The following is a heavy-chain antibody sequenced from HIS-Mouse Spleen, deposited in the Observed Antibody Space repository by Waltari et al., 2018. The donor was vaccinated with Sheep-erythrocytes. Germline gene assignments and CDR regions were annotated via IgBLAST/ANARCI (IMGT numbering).Heavy chain of an antibody. J-gene: IGHJ4*02. D-gene: IGHD6-13*01. Sequence: QVQLQESGPGLVKPSETLSLTCPVSGYSISSGYYWGWIRQPPGKGLEWIGSIYHSGSTYYNPSLKSRVTISVDTSKNQFSLKLSSVTAADTAVYYCSSSSWYEYFDYWGQGTLVTVSS. CDR2: IYHSGST. CDR3: SSSSWYEYFDY. CDR1: GYSISSGYY. V-gene: IGHV4-38-2*01.